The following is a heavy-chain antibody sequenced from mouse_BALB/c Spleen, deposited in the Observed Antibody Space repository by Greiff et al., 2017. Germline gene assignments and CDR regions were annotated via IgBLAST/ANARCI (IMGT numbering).Heavy chain of an antibody. J-gene: IGHJ3*01. CDR1: GYTFTSYY. Sequence: VQLQESGAELVKPGASVKLSCKASGYTFTSYYMYWVKQRPGQGLEWIGEINPSNGGTNFNEKFKSKATLTVDKSSSTAYMQLSSLTSEDSAVYYCTRREDYYGSSPWFAYWGQGTLVTVSA. CDR3: TRREDYYGSSPWFAY. D-gene: IGHD1-1*01. CDR2: INPSNGGT. V-gene: IGHV1S81*02.